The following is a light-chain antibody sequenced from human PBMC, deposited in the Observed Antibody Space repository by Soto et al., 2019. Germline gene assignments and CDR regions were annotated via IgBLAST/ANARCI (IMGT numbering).Light chain of an antibody. CDR2: GTS. J-gene: IGKJ4*01. V-gene: IGKV1-39*01. Sequence: DIQMTQFPSSLSASVGDRVNIACRTSESISKFLNWYQQKPGKAPKLLIYGTSTLESGVSSRFSGSGSGTEFTVNINNLQPEDFATYYCQQSYSTPLALGGGTKVDIK. CDR3: QQSYSTPLA. CDR1: ESISKF.